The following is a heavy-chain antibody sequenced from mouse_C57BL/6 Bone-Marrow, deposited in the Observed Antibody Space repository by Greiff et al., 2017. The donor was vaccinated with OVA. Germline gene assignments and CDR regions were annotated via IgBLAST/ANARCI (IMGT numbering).Heavy chain of an antibody. CDR2: IDPENGDT. Sequence: EVKLEESGAELVRPGASVKLSCTASGFNIKDDYMHWVKQRPEQGLEWIGWIDPENGDTEYASKFQGKATITADTSSNTAYLQLSSLTSEDTAVYYCTEWLKDYWGQGTTLTGSS. V-gene: IGHV14-4*01. D-gene: IGHD2-2*01. J-gene: IGHJ2*01. CDR3: TEWLKDY. CDR1: GFNIKDDY.